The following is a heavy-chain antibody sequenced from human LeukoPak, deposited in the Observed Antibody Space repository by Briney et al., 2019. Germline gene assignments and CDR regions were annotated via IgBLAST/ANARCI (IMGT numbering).Heavy chain of an antibody. CDR2: IYYTGST. CDR1: GGSISSLY. V-gene: IGHV4-59*08. Sequence: PSETLSLTCSVSGGSISSLYWSWIRQPPGKGLEWIGYIYYTGSTNYNPSLRGRVTMFVDMSKNQFSLRLSSVTAADTAVYYCARHRAYSSSSPFDYWGQGTLATVSS. J-gene: IGHJ4*02. D-gene: IGHD6-6*01. CDR3: ARHRAYSSSSPFDY.